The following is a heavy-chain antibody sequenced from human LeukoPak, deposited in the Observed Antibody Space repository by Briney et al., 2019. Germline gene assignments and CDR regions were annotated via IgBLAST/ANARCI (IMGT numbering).Heavy chain of an antibody. CDR1: GFTFSSYS. CDR3: ARGSAAREFYYYGMDV. J-gene: IGHJ6*02. D-gene: IGHD6-6*01. CDR2: ISSSSSYI. V-gene: IGHV3-21*01. Sequence: GGSLRLSCAASGFTFSSYSMNWVRQAPGKGLEWVSSISSSSSYIYYADSVKGRFTISRDNAKNSLYLQMNSLRAEDTAVYYCARGSAAREFYYYGMDVWGQGTTVTVSS.